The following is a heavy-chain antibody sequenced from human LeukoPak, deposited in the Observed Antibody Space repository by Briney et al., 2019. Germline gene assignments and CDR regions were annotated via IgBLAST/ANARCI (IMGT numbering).Heavy chain of an antibody. CDR1: GYTFTSYA. V-gene: IGHV1-8*03. D-gene: IGHD1-26*01. Sequence: GASVKVSCKASGYTFTSYAMNWVRQATGQGLEWVGWMNPNSGSTGYAQKFQGRVTITRNTSISTAYMELSSLRSEDTAVYYCVRGAGATIAYYHYYMDVWGKGTTVTVSS. CDR2: MNPNSGST. J-gene: IGHJ6*03. CDR3: VRGAGATIAYYHYYMDV.